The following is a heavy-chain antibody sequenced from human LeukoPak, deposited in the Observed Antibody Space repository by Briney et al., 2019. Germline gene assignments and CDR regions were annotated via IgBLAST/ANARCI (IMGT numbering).Heavy chain of an antibody. CDR1: GFTFSNYW. CDR3: ARMKNWGLWDY. V-gene: IGHV3-7*01. J-gene: IGHJ4*02. Sequence: PGGSLRLSCAASGFTFSNYWMSSVRHVPGRGVEWVANIKEEVSEKYYADSVKGRFTISRDNAKNSLYLQMNSLRVEDTALYYWARMKNWGLWDYWGQGTLVTVSS. CDR2: IKEEVSEK. D-gene: IGHD7-27*01.